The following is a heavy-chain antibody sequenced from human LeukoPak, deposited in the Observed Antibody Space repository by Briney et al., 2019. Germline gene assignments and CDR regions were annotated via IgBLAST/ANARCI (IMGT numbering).Heavy chain of an antibody. CDR1: GFTVSSNY. D-gene: IGHD5-18*01. CDR2: IYSGGAT. V-gene: IGHV3-53*01. Sequence: GGSLRLSCAASGFTVSSNYMSWVRQAPGKGLGWVSVIYSGGATYYRDSVKGRFTISRDNTKNTLYLQINSLRAEDTAVYYCAKLEGYSYGAHFDYWGQGTLVTVSS. CDR3: AKLEGYSYGAHFDY. J-gene: IGHJ4*02.